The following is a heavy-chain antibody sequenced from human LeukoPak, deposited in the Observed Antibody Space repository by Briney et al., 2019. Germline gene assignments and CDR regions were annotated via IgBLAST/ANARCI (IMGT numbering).Heavy chain of an antibody. Sequence: GGSLRLSCAASGFTFSNKYMNWVRQAPGKGLEWVSIIYNDDSTYYADSVKGRFTISRDNSKNTLYLQMNSLRAEDTAVYYCASPSSGQSFDIWGQGTMVTVSS. CDR2: IYNDDST. CDR1: GFTFSNKY. CDR3: ASPSSGQSFDI. V-gene: IGHV3-53*01. D-gene: IGHD3-22*01. J-gene: IGHJ3*02.